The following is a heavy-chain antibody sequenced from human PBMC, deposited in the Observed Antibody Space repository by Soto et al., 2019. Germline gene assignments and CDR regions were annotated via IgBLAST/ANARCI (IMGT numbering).Heavy chain of an antibody. V-gene: IGHV3-9*01. D-gene: IGHD2-15*01. CDR2: ISWNSGSI. CDR1: GFTFDDYA. CDR3: AKDFGTVVTVYFDY. J-gene: IGHJ4*02. Sequence: EVQLVESGGGLVQPGRSMRLSCAASGFTFDDYAMHWVRQAPRKGLEWVSGISWNSGSIGYAHSVKGRFTISRDNAKNSLYLQMNSLRAEDTDSYYCAKDFGTVVTVYFDYWGQGTLVIVCS.